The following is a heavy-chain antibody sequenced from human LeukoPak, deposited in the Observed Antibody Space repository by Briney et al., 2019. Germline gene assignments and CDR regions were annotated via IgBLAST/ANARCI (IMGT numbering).Heavy chain of an antibody. Sequence: SQTLSLTCTVSGGSISSGDYYWSWIRQPPGKGLEWIGYIYYSGSTYYNPSLKSRVTISVDTSKNQFSLKLSSVTAADTAVYYCARDRLGHCSGGSCQMAWGQGTLVTVSS. J-gene: IGHJ5*02. CDR1: GGSISSGDYY. V-gene: IGHV4-30-4*01. CDR3: ARDRLGHCSGGSCQMA. CDR2: IYYSGST. D-gene: IGHD2-15*01.